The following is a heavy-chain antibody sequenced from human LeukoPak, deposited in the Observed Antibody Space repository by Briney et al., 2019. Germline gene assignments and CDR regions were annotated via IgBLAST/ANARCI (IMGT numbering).Heavy chain of an antibody. CDR3: ARQHRGYYDSSGYYYDY. D-gene: IGHD3-22*01. CDR2: IYYSGST. V-gene: IGHV4-39*01. CDR1: GGSISSSSYY. J-gene: IGHJ4*02. Sequence: PSETLSLTCTVSGGSISSSSYYWGWIRQPPGKGLEWIGSIYYSGSTYNNPSLKSRVTISVDTSKNQFSLKLSSVTAADTAVYYCARQHRGYYDSSGYYYDYWGQGTLVTVSS.